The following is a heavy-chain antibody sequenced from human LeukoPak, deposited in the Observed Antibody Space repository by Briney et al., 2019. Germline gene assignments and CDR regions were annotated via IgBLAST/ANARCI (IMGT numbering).Heavy chain of an antibody. CDR1: GFTFSSYA. CDR3: ARALERRAGFDY. J-gene: IGHJ4*02. CDR2: INPSGGST. Sequence: GGSLRLSCAASGFTFSSYAMHWVLQAPGQGLEWMGIINPSGGSTSYAQKFQGRVTMTRDTSTSTVYMELSSLRSEDTAVYYCARALERRAGFDYWGQGTLVTVSS. V-gene: IGHV1-46*01. D-gene: IGHD1-1*01.